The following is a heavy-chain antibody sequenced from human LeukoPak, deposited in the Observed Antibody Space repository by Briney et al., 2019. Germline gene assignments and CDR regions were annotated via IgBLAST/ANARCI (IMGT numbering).Heavy chain of an antibody. Sequence: ASVKVSCKASGYTFTGYYMHWVRQAPGQGLEWMGWINPNSGGTNYAQKFQGRVTMTRDTSISTAYLQWSSLKASDTAMYCARVLIRGDEIDYWGQGTLVTVSS. D-gene: IGHD2-21*01. CDR2: INPNSGGT. CDR3: ARVLIRGDEIDY. CDR1: GYTFTGYY. V-gene: IGHV1-2*02. J-gene: IGHJ4*02.